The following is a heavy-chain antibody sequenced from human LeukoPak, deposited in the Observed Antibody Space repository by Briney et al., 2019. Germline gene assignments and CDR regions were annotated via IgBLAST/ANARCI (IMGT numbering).Heavy chain of an antibody. Sequence: ASVKASCKPSEYTFTGYYMHWVRQAPRHGLEWMRWINPNIGVTNYPQKFQARITMTRDTSISTAYMELSRLRADDTAVYSCATSTAYDSSGYYYFACWGQGTLVTVSS. CDR1: EYTFTGYY. D-gene: IGHD3-22*01. CDR3: ATSTAYDSSGYYYFAC. V-gene: IGHV1-2*02. J-gene: IGHJ4*02. CDR2: INPNIGVT.